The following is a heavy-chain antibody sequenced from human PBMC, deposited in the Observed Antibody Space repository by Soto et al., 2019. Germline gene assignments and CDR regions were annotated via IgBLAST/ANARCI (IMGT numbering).Heavy chain of an antibody. CDR2: IAYDGSNK. CDR1: AFTFSTYG. D-gene: IGHD3-16*01. Sequence: QVQLVESGGGVVQPGRSLGLSCAASAFTFSTYGMHWVRQAPGKGLEWVAIIAYDGSNKYYADSVNGRFTITRDNSKNTLYLQMNSLRGEDTAVYYWASNWDSRGIYYWGQGTLVTVSS. J-gene: IGHJ4*02. V-gene: IGHV3-30*03. CDR3: ASNWDSRGIYY.